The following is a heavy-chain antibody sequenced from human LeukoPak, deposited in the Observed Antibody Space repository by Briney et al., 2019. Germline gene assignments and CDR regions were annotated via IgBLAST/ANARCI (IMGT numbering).Heavy chain of an antibody. Sequence: GALVKASCKASEYTFTSYYMHWVGQAPGQGLECMGVINRSGGSISYAQNFQSRVTMTRDTSTSTVYIELSSLRSEDTAVYYCARGDCSGGSCYATWYVYWGQGTLVTVSS. D-gene: IGHD2-15*01. CDR1: EYTFTSYY. CDR3: ARGDCSGGSCYATWYVY. J-gene: IGHJ4*02. CDR2: INRSGGSI. V-gene: IGHV1-46*01.